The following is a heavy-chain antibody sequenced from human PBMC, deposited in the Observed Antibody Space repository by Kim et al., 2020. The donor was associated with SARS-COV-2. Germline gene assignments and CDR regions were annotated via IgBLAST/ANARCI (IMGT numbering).Heavy chain of an antibody. CDR1: GDTFTSYG. CDR3: ARVVAVTQTGLEAYFDS. J-gene: IGHJ4*02. Sequence: ASVKVSCQASGDTFTSYGFIWVRQAPGQGLEWMGWISAYNGNTKYAQKLQGRVTMTTDTSASTVYMELRSLRSDDTAVYFCARVVAVTQTGLEAYFDSWGQGTLVTVSS. CDR2: ISAYNGNT. V-gene: IGHV1-18*01. D-gene: IGHD4-17*01.